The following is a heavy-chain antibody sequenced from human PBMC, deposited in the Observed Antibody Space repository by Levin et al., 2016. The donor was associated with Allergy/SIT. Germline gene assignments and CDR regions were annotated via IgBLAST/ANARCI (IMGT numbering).Heavy chain of an antibody. CDR3: ARGLGAAGIFARRSRWFDP. Sequence: SETLSLTCAVYGGSFSGYYWSWIRQPPGKGLEWIGEINHSGSTNYNPSLKSRVTISVDTSKNQFSLKLSSVTAADTAVYYCARGLGAAGIFARRSRWFDPWGQGTLVTVSS. CDR1: GGSFSGYY. CDR2: INHSGST. D-gene: IGHD6-13*01. V-gene: IGHV4-34*01. J-gene: IGHJ5*02.